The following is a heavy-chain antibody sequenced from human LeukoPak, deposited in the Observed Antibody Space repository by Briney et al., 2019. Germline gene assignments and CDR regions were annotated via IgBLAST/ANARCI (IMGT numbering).Heavy chain of an antibody. Sequence: PSETLSLTCTVSGDSINNYYWSWIRQPPGKRLEYIACAYNIGETNYNPSLKSRVAISVDTSKNHLSLNLSSVTAADTATYYSAGTTRWLAFDYWGQGILVTVSS. CDR1: GDSINNYY. V-gene: IGHV4-59*01. CDR2: AYNIGET. J-gene: IGHJ4*02. D-gene: IGHD5-12*01. CDR3: AGTTRWLAFDY.